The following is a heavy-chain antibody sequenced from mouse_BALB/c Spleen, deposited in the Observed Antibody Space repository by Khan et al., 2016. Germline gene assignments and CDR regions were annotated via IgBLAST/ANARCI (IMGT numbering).Heavy chain of an antibody. CDR2: IWGDGST. Sequence: VQLQESGPGLVAPSQSLSITCTVSGFSLTGYGVNWVRQPPGKGLEWLGMIWGDGSTDYNSALKSRLSISKDNSKSQVFLKMNSLQTDDTARYYCARGTMITTDWYFDVWGAGTTVTVSS. J-gene: IGHJ1*01. CDR3: ARGTMITTDWYFDV. D-gene: IGHD2-4*01. V-gene: IGHV2-6-7*01. CDR1: GFSLTGYG.